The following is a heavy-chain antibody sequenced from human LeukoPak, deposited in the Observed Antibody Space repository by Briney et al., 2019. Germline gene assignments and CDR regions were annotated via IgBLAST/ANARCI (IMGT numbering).Heavy chain of an antibody. J-gene: IGHJ6*04. CDR1: GDSVSSNSAA. CDR2: TYYRSKWYN. V-gene: IGHV6-1*01. CDR3: AREGYDILTGPFYYYYYYGMDV. Sequence: SQTLSLTCAISGDSVSSNSAAWNWIRQSPSRGLEWLGRTYYRSKWYNDYAVSVKSRITINPDSSKNQFSLQLNSVTPEDTAVYYCAREGYDILTGPFYYYYYYGMDVWGKGITVTVSS. D-gene: IGHD3-9*01.